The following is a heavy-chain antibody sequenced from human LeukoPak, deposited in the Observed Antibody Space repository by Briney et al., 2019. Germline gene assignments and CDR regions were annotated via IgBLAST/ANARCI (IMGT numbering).Heavy chain of an antibody. D-gene: IGHD1-26*01. Sequence: ASVKVSCKASGYTFTGYYMHWVRQAPGQGLEWMGRINPNSGGTNYAQKFQGRVTMTRDTSISTAYMELSRLRSDDTAVYYCARDYSSWSSGSYYNWFDPWGQGTLVTVSS. CDR1: GYTFTGYY. V-gene: IGHV1-2*06. CDR2: INPNSGGT. CDR3: ARDYSSWSSGSYYNWFDP. J-gene: IGHJ5*02.